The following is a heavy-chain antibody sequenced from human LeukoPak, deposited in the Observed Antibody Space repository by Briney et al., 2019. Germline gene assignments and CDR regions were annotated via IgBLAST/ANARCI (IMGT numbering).Heavy chain of an antibody. D-gene: IGHD3-10*01. Sequence: SETLSLTCTVSGLSNRNYHWIGLAPPPGTGLVGSVYIFYSGSTRYNPSLKSRVTISVDTSKNQFSLKLSSVTAADTAEYYCARHRGSGSPYFDYWGQGTLVTVSS. CDR2: IFYSGST. CDR1: GLSNRNYH. CDR3: ARHRGSGSPYFDY. V-gene: IGHV4-59*08. J-gene: IGHJ4*02.